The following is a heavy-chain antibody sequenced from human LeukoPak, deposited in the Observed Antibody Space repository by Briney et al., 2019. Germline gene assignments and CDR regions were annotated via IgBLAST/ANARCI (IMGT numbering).Heavy chain of an antibody. CDR3: ARESTTVAGTFDY. V-gene: IGHV4-34*01. CDR2: INHSGST. Sequence: PSETLSLTCAVSGGSFSGYYWSWIRQPPGKGLEWIGEINHSGSTNYNPSLKSRVTISVDTSKNQFSLKLSSVTAADTAMYYCARESTTVAGTFDYWGQGTLVTVSS. J-gene: IGHJ4*02. D-gene: IGHD6-19*01. CDR1: GGSFSGYY.